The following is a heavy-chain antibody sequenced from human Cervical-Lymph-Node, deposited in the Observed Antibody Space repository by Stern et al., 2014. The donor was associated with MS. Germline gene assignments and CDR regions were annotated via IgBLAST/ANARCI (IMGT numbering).Heavy chain of an antibody. CDR1: GFSLITSGTR. D-gene: IGHD3-3*01. Sequence: QVTLRESGPALVKPTQTLTLTCSFSGFSLITSGTRVSWIRQPPGRALEWLARIDWNNKTFYKSSQMTRLTISKDTSKNQVVLTMTNVDPLDTATYYCARMMGSGYRHYFDYWGQGTPVTVSS. CDR2: IDWNNKT. J-gene: IGHJ4*02. CDR3: ARMMGSGYRHYFDY. V-gene: IGHV2-70*04.